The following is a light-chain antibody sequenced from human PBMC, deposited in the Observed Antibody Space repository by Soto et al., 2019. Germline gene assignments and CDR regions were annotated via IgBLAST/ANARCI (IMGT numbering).Light chain of an antibody. Sequence: QSVLTQPPSVSGAPGQRVTISCTGSSSNIGANFDVHWYQQLPGTAPKLLIYRNNNRPSGVSDRFSGSKSGSSASLAITGLQAEDEADYYCQSYDSSLSGSVFGGGTKVTVL. CDR1: SSNIGANFD. CDR2: RNN. CDR3: QSYDSSLSGSV. J-gene: IGLJ3*02. V-gene: IGLV1-40*01.